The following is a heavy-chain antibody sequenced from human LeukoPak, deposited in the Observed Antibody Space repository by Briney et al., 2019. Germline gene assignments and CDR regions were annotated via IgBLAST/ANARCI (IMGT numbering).Heavy chain of an antibody. J-gene: IGHJ6*02. Sequence: PGGSLRVSCAASRFTFSNYWMSWVRQAPGKGLEWVANIKQDGSEKNYVGSVKGRFTISRDNAKNSLYLQMNSLRVEDTAVYYCAREERESGGWDVWGQGTTVTVSS. CDR1: RFTFSNYW. CDR3: AREERESGGWDV. D-gene: IGHD1-1*01. V-gene: IGHV3-7*04. CDR2: IKQDGSEK.